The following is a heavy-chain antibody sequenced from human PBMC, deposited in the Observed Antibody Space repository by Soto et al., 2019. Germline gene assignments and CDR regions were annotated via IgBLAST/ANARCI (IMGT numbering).Heavy chain of an antibody. CDR2: ISYDGNKK. J-gene: IGHJ6*02. Sequence: QVQLVESGGGVVQPGRSLRLSCVVSGFTFSSYGMHWVRQAPGKGLEWVAVISYDGNKKYYADSVKGGFTISRDSSKKMMYQLKNSRLSDDAAVDYCGKDQDSSSGGYYPYYYYYGMDVWGQGTTVTVSS. V-gene: IGHV3-30*18. CDR3: GKDQDSSSGGYYPYYYYYGMDV. D-gene: IGHD6-13*01. CDR1: GFTFSSYG.